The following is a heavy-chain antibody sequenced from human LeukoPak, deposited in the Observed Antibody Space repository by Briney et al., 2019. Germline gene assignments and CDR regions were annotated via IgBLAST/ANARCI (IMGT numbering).Heavy chain of an antibody. D-gene: IGHD5-12*01. CDR2: MNPNSGNT. J-gene: IGHJ4*02. V-gene: IGHV1-8*01. Sequence: ASVKVSCKASEYTFTSYDINWVRQATGQGLEWMGWMNPNSGNTGHAQKFQGRVTMTRNTSISTAYMELSSLTFEDTAVYYCARGRHPGPTWISEYWGQGTLVTVSS. CDR3: ARGRHPGPTWISEY. CDR1: EYTFTSYD.